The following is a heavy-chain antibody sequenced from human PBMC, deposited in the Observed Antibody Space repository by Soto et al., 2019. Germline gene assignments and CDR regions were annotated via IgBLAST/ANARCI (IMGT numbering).Heavy chain of an antibody. D-gene: IGHD3-10*01. V-gene: IGHV3-30*18. J-gene: IGHJ6*02. Sequence: GGSLRLSCATSGFTFSNHGMHWVRRAPGGGLEWVAVTPFDGGKKYYADSVNGRFTVSRDNSNNTLYLQMNSLRVEDTAVYYCAKVIDYGSEIYNRDYYYYGMDVWGRGTTVTVSS. CDR1: GFTFSNHG. CDR2: TPFDGGKK. CDR3: AKVIDYGSEIYNRDYYYYGMDV.